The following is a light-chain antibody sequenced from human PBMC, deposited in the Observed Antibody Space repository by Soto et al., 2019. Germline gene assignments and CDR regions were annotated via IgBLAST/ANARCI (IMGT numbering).Light chain of an antibody. CDR2: DVS. V-gene: IGKV3-20*01. J-gene: IGKJ1*01. CDR3: QHYDGSLWT. CDR1: PSVSGNS. Sequence: EVVMTQSPATLSVSPGERATLACRASPSVSGNSLAWYRQNRGQAPSLIIYDVSTRATGIPDRFSGSGSGTDFTLTISRLEPEDFALFYCQHYDGSLWTFGQGTKVDIK.